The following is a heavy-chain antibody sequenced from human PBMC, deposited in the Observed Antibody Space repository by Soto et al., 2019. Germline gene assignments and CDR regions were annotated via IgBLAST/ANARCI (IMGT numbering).Heavy chain of an antibody. CDR3: AKNSECLSYYYYGMDV. Sequence: GGSLRLSCAASGFTFDDYAMHWVRQAPGKGLEWVSLISWDGGSTYYADSVKGRFTISRDNSKNSLYLQMNSLRAEDTALSYCAKNSECLSYYYYGMDVWGQGTTVTVSS. CDR2: ISWDGGST. D-gene: IGHD3-3*01. J-gene: IGHJ6*02. V-gene: IGHV3-43D*04. CDR1: GFTFDDYA.